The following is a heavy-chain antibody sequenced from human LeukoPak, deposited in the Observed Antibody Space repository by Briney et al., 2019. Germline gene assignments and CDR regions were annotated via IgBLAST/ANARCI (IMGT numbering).Heavy chain of an antibody. CDR3: AKAEGYDILTGLDY. J-gene: IGHJ4*02. V-gene: IGHV3-23*01. D-gene: IGHD3-9*01. CDR1: GFTFSSYA. CDR2: IGASGGST. Sequence: PGGSLRLSCATSGFTFSSYAMSWVSQAPGKGLECVSGIGASGGSTYYADSVKGRFTISRDNSKNTLYLQMNSLRTEDTAVYYCAKAEGYDILTGLDYWGQGTLVTVSS.